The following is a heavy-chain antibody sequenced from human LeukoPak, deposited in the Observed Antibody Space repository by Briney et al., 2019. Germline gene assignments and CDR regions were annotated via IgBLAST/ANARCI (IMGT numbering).Heavy chain of an antibody. V-gene: IGHV4-39*01. CDR2: IYYSGST. CDR3: ARGRGSPYQLLSPNWFDP. Sequence: ASETLSLTCTVSGGSISSSSYYWGWIRQPPGKGLEWIGSIYYSGSTYYNPSLKSRVTISVDTSKNQFSLKLSSVTAADTAVYYCARGRGSPYQLLSPNWFDPWGQGTLVTVSS. CDR1: GGSISSSSYY. D-gene: IGHD2-2*01. J-gene: IGHJ5*02.